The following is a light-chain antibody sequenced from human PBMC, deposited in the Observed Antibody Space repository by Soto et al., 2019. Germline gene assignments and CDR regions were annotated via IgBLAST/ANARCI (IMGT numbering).Light chain of an antibody. V-gene: IGKV3-20*01. CDR2: GAS. Sequence: EIVLTQSPATLSLSPGERATLSCRASQTLSSNLAWYQQKPGQAPRLLIYGASNRATGIPDRFSGRGSGTDFTLTISRLEPEDFAVYYCQQYGSSGTFGQGTKVDIK. J-gene: IGKJ1*01. CDR3: QQYGSSGT. CDR1: QTLSSN.